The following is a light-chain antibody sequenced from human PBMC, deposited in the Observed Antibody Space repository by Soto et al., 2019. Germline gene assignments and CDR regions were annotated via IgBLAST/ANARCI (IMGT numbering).Light chain of an antibody. CDR2: DVT. CDR1: SDDVGGFNS. V-gene: IGLV2-8*01. Sequence: QSALTQPPSASGSPGQSVTISCTGTSDDVGGFNSVSWYQQHSGKAPQVVIYDVTRRPSGVPDRFSGSKSGNTASLTVSGLQAEDEADYYCSSYAGSNSWVFGGGTKLTVL. J-gene: IGLJ3*02. CDR3: SSYAGSNSWV.